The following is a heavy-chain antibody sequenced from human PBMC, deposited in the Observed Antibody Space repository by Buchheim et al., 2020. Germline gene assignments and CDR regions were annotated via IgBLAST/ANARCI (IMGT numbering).Heavy chain of an antibody. D-gene: IGHD2/OR15-2a*01. V-gene: IGHV4-59*01. CDR2: IYYSGNT. CDR1: GGSISSYY. Sequence: QVQLQESGPGLVKPSETLSLACTVSGGSISSYYWSWIRQPPGKGLEYIGYIYYSGNTHYNPSLKSRVTISVDTSKNQFSLRLNSVTAADTAVYYCARGGVPNTFPNWFDPWGQGTL. J-gene: IGHJ5*02. CDR3: ARGGVPNTFPNWFDP.